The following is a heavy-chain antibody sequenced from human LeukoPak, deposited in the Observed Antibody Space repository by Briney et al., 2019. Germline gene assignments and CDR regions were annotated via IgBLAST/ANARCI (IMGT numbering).Heavy chain of an antibody. V-gene: IGHV4-4*02. J-gene: IGHJ3*02. CDR2: IYHSGST. Sequence: SETLSLTCAVSGGSISSSNWWNWVRQPPGKGLEWIGEIYHSGSTNYNPSLKSRVTISVDKSKNQFSLKLSSVTAADTAVYYCASNYYDSSGYQFVGAFDIWGQGTMVTVSS. CDR3: ASNYYDSSGYQFVGAFDI. CDR1: GGSISSSNW. D-gene: IGHD3-22*01.